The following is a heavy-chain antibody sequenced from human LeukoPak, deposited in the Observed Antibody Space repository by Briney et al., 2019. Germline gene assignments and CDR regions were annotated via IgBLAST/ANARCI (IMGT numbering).Heavy chain of an antibody. CDR3: ARVVMKAFYYYYMDV. J-gene: IGHJ6*03. D-gene: IGHD2-21*01. CDR2: MNPTSGDT. V-gene: IGHV1-8*01. Sequence: GASVKVSCKASGYTFSDYDVNWVRQAPGQGLEWKGWMNPTSGDTGYAQKFQGRVTMTRSMSRNTAYMELSRLRSEDTAVYFCARVVMKAFYYYYMDVWGKGTTIIISS. CDR1: GYTFSDYD.